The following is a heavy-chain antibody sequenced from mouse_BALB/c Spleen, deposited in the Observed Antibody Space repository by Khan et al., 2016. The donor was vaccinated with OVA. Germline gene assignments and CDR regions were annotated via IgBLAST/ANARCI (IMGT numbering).Heavy chain of an antibody. CDR2: IDPSTGYT. Sequence: VQLQQSGADLAKPGVSLEMSCKASGYTFATYWIHWVKQRPGQGLEWIGYIDPSTGYTEYNQKFKDKATLTEDKSSSTAYMQLSCLTSDDSAFYYFTRRVLYGIFTYWAQVTFVTVSA. CDR3: TRRVLYGIFTY. CDR1: GYTFATYW. J-gene: IGHJ3*01. V-gene: IGHV1-7*01. D-gene: IGHD2-1*01.